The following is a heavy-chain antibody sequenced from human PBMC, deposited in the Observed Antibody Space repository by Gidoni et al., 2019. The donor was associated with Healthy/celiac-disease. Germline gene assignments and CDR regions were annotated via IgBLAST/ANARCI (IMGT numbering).Heavy chain of an antibody. CDR3: ARDPYRENWFDP. V-gene: IGHV1-69*01. D-gene: IGHD1-26*01. CDR2: IIPICGTA. J-gene: IGHJ5*02. CDR1: GGTCSSYA. Sequence: QVQLAQSGAEVTTPGSSVKVSCKASGGTCSSYAISWARQAPGQGLEWMGGIIPICGTANYAQKFEGRVTITADESTSTAYMELSSLRSEDTAVYYCARDPYRENWFDPWGQGTLVTVSS.